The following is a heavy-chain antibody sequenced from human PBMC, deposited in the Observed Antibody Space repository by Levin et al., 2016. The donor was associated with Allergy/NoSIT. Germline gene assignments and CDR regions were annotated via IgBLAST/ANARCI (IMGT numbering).Heavy chain of an antibody. CDR3: ARDLDYYGSGSYSDY. V-gene: IGHV3-48*02. D-gene: IGHD3-10*01. Sequence: WIRQPPGKGLEWVSYISSSSSTIYYADSVKGRFTISRDNAKNSLYLQMNSLRDEDTAVYYCARDLDYYGSGSYSDYWGQGTLVTVSS. CDR2: ISSSSSTI. J-gene: IGHJ4*02.